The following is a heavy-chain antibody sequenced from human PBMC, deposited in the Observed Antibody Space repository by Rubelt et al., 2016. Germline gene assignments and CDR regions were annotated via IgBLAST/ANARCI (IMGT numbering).Heavy chain of an antibody. V-gene: IGHV4-59*12. CDR3: ARDRHYYGMDV. CDR1: GGSISSYY. CDR2: IYYSGST. Sequence: QVQLQESGPGLVKPSETLSLTCTVSGGSISSYYWSWIRQPPGKGLEWIGYIYYSGSTNYNPSLKSRVTISVDKSKNQFSLKLSSVTAADTAVYYCARDRHYYGMDVWGQGTTVTVSS. J-gene: IGHJ6*02.